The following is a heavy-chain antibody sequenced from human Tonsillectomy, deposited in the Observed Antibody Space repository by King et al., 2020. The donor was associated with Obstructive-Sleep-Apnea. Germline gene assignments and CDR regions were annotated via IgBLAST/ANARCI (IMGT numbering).Heavy chain of an antibody. V-gene: IGHV1-69*01. Sequence: VQLVESGAEVKKPGSSVKVSCKASGGTFSSYAISWVRQAPGQGLEWMGGIIPIFGTANYAQKFQGRVTITADESTSTAYMELRSLRSEDTAVYYCARETYDSSGEDAFDIWGQGTMVTVSS. CDR2: IIPIFGTA. CDR3: ARETYDSSGEDAFDI. J-gene: IGHJ3*02. D-gene: IGHD3-22*01. CDR1: GGTFSSYA.